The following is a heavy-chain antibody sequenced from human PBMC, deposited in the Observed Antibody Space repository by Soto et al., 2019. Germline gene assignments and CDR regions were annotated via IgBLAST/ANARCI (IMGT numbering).Heavy chain of an antibody. CDR2: ISYDGSNK. V-gene: IGHV3-30*18. J-gene: IGHJ6*02. CDR1: GFTFCSYG. Sequence: HPGGSLRLSCAASGFTFCSYGMHWVRQAPGKGLEWVAVISYDGSNKYYADSVKGRFTISRDNSKNTLYLQMNSLRAEDTAVYYCAKAQSTWEYYYYYGMDVWGQGTTVTVSS. D-gene: IGHD1-26*01. CDR3: AKAQSTWEYYYYYGMDV.